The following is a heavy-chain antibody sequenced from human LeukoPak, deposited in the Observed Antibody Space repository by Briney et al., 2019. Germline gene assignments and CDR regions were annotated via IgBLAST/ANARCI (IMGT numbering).Heavy chain of an antibody. D-gene: IGHD2-2*01. V-gene: IGHV4-34*01. J-gene: IGHJ4*02. CDR2: INHGGST. CDR3: ARDCSSTTRFDY. CDR1: GGSFSGYY. Sequence: SETLSLTCAVYGGSFSGYYWSWIRQPPGKGLEWIGEINHGGSTNYNPSLKSRVTISVDTSKNQFSLKLSSVTAADTAVYYCARDCSSTTRFDYWGQGTLVTVSS.